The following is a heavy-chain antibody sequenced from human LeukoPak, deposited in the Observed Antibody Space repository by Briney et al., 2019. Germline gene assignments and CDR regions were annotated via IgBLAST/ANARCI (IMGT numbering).Heavy chain of an antibody. CDR1: GGSISSGGYY. Sequence: SETLSLTCTVSGGSISSGGYYWSWIRQPPGKGLEWIGYIYHSGSTYYNPSLKSRVTISVDTSKNQFSLRLSSVTAADTAVYYCARLRYSYGPLDYWGQGTLVTVSS. CDR3: ARLRYSYGPLDY. CDR2: IYHSGST. J-gene: IGHJ4*02. D-gene: IGHD5-18*01. V-gene: IGHV4-30-2*01.